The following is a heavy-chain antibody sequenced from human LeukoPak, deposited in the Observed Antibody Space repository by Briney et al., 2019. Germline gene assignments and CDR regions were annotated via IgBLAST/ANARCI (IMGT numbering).Heavy chain of an antibody. J-gene: IGHJ3*02. V-gene: IGHV4-59*13. CDR3: ARGGSWAFDI. Sequence: PSETLSLTCAVSDDSRSDYQWSWIRQPAGKVLECIGYIYDSGSTNYNPSLKSRVSLSVDKSKKQLSLKLNSVTAADTAVYYCARGGSWAFDIWGQGTMVIVSS. CDR1: DDSRSDYQ. D-gene: IGHD6-25*01. CDR2: IYDSGST.